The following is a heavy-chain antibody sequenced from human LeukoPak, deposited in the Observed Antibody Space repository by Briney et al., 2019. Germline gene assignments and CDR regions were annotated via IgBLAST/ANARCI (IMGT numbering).Heavy chain of an antibody. V-gene: IGHV1-46*01. CDR3: ARAGNSGSYFNWFDH. Sequence: VASVTVSFTASGYTFTNYYIHWVRQAPGQGLEWMGIINPSSGGTSYAQKFQGRVTVTRDTSTSTFYMDLSSLGSEDTAVYYCARAGNSGSYFNWFDHWGQGTLVTVSS. CDR1: GYTFTNYY. J-gene: IGHJ5*02. CDR2: INPSSGGT. D-gene: IGHD1-26*01.